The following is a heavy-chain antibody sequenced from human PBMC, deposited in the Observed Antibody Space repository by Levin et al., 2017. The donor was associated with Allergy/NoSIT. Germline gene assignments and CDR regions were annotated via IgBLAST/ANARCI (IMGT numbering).Heavy chain of an antibody. CDR2: IIPIFGTA. CDR3: ARDGSGEELRKSRYNWFDP. CDR1: GGTFSSYA. Sequence: SVKVSCKASGGTFSSYAISWVRQAPGQGLEWMGGIIPIFGTANYAQKFQGRVTITADESTSTAYMELSSLRSEDTAVYYCARDGSGEELRKSRYNWFDPWGQGTLVTVSS. V-gene: IGHV1-69*13. D-gene: IGHD1-7*01. J-gene: IGHJ5*02.